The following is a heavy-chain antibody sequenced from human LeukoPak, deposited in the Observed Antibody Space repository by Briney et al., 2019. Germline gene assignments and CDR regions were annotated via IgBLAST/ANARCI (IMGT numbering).Heavy chain of an antibody. CDR3: AKANWVSNADAVW. V-gene: IGHV3-23*01. D-gene: IGHD7-27*01. CDR1: GFSFSDYA. J-gene: IGHJ4*02. Sequence: PGGSLRLSCAASGFSFSDYAMSWVRQAPARGLEWVSSLRGNDETFYADSVKGRFTVSRDSSRNTVYLQLNNLRVEDTAMYYCAKANWVSNADAVWWGQGTLVTVSS. CDR2: LRGNDET.